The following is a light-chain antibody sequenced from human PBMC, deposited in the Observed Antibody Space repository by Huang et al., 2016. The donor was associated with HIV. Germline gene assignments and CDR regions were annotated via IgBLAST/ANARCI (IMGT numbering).Light chain of an antibody. CDR2: GAS. CDR1: QSISSSY. Sequence: EIVLTQSPGTLSVSPGERPTLSCRASQSISSSYLAWNQQKPGQAPRLLLLSGASSRATGIPDRFSGSGSGTDFTLTISRLEPEDVAVYYCQQCTNSPGFTFGPGTKVDIK. J-gene: IGKJ3*01. CDR3: QQCTNSPGFT. V-gene: IGKV3-20*01.